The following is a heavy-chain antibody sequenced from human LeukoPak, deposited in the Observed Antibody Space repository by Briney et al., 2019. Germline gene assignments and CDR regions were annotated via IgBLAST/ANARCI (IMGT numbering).Heavy chain of an antibody. CDR2: INPSGGST. CDR1: GYTFTIYY. CDR3: ARDRGSGWYYFDY. D-gene: IGHD6-19*01. V-gene: IGHV1-46*01. Sequence: ASVNVSCKASGYTFTIYYMHWVRQAPGQGLEWMGIINPSGGSTSYAQKFQGRVTMTRDTSTSTVYMELSSLRSEDTAVYYCARDRGSGWYYFDYWGQGTLVTVSS. J-gene: IGHJ4*02.